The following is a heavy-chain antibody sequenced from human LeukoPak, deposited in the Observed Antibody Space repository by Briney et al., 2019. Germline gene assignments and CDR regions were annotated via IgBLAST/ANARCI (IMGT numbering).Heavy chain of an antibody. V-gene: IGHV4-59*08. CDR1: GGSISSYY. CDR2: IYYSGST. Sequence: SETLSLTCTVSGGSISSYYWSWIRQPPGKGLEWIGYIYYSGSTNYNPSLKSRVTVSADMSKNQFSLKLSSVTAADTAVYYCECRGDYWGQGTLVTVSS. CDR3: ECRGDY. J-gene: IGHJ4*02.